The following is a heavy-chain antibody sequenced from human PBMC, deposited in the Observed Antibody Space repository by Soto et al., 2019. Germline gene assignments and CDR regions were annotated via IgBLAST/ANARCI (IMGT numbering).Heavy chain of an antibody. CDR2: ISGSGGST. V-gene: IGHV3-23*01. Sequence: WSSLRLSCAASVFTFSSYAMSWVRQAPGKVLEWVSAISGSGGSTYYADSVKGRFTISRDNSKNTLYLQMNSLRAEDTAVYYCARLCPSVPNGMDVWGQGTTVTVPS. D-gene: IGHD2-2*01. CDR1: VFTFSSYA. J-gene: IGHJ6*02. CDR3: ARLCPSVPNGMDV.